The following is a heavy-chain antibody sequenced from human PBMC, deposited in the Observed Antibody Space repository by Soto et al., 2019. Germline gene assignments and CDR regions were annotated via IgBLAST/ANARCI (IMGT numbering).Heavy chain of an antibody. J-gene: IGHJ2*01. Sequence: QVQLQQWGAGLLKPSETLSLTCAVYGGSFSGYYWSWIRQPPGKGLEWIGEINHSGSTNYNPSLKSRVTISVDTSKNQFSLKLSSVTAADTAVYYCAREKAGASSGWYPSGYFDLWGRGTLVTVSS. D-gene: IGHD6-19*01. CDR1: GGSFSGYY. CDR3: AREKAGASSGWYPSGYFDL. V-gene: IGHV4-34*01. CDR2: INHSGST.